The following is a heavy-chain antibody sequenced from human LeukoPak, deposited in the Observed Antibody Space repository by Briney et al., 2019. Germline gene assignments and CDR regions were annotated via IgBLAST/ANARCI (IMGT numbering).Heavy chain of an antibody. CDR1: GFTFSSYW. J-gene: IGHJ6*02. CDR3: AMVRGYYYHGLDA. CDR2: INSDGSST. Sequence: GGSLRLSCAASGFTFSSYWMHWVRQAPGKGLVWVSRINSDGSSTSYADSVKGRFTISRDNAMNTLYLQMNSLRAEDTAVYYCAMVRGYYYHGLDAWGQGTTVTVSS. D-gene: IGHD3-10*01. V-gene: IGHV3-74*01.